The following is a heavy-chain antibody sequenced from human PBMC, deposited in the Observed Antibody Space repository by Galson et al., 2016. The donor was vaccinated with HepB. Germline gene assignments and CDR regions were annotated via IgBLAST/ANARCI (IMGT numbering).Heavy chain of an antibody. CDR1: GFTFSSYW. CDR3: VRAKSSRGLLEASDI. CDR2: IYSDGSRP. J-gene: IGHJ3*02. Sequence: SLRLSCAASGFTFSSYWMHWVRQVPGKGLVWVSRIYSDGSRPAYADSVKGRFTVSRDNAKNTLHLQMNSLRADDSALYYCVRAKSSRGLLEASDIWGPGTMVTVSS. D-gene: IGHD3/OR15-3a*01. V-gene: IGHV3-74*03.